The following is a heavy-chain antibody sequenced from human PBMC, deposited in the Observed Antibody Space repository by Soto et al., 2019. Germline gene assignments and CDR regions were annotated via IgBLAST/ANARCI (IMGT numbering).Heavy chain of an antibody. J-gene: IGHJ4*02. CDR1: GFTFSSYG. CDR3: ARDTGGRYDILTGYYEGGVDY. D-gene: IGHD3-9*01. Sequence: GGSLRLSCAASGFTFSSYGMHWVRQAPGKGLEWVAVIWYDGSNKYYADSVKGRFTISRDNSKNTLYLQMNSLRAEDTAVYYCARDTGGRYDILTGYYEGGVDYWGQGTLVTVSS. CDR2: IWYDGSNK. V-gene: IGHV3-33*01.